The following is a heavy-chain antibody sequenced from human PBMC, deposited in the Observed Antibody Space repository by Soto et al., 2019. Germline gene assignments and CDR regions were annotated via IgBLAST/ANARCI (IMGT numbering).Heavy chain of an antibody. CDR2: ISAYNGNT. V-gene: IGHV1-18*04. D-gene: IGHD5-18*01. CDR3: ARDLQTSTGRQLWSTGGAFDI. CDR1: GYTFTSYG. Sequence: QVQLVQSGAEVKKPGASVKVSCKASGYTFTSYGISWVRQAPGQGLEWMGWISAYNGNTNYAQKLQGRVTMTTDTATGTAYMELRSLRYADTAVDYCARDLQTSTGRQLWSTGGAFDIWGKGTMVTVSS. J-gene: IGHJ3*02.